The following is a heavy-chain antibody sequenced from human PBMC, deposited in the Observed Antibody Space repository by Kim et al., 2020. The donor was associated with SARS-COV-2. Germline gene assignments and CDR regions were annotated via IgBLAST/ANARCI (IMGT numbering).Heavy chain of an antibody. D-gene: IGHD6-6*01. CDR2: N. CDR3: ARANIAARDFDY. Sequence: NYKDVSVKSRITTNPDTSKNQFSLQLNSVTPEDTAVYYCARANIAARDFDYWGQGTLVTVSS. J-gene: IGHJ4*02. V-gene: IGHV6-1*01.